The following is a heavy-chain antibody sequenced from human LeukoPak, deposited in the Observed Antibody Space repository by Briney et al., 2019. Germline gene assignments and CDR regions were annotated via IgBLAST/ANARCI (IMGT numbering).Heavy chain of an antibody. J-gene: IGHJ4*02. CDR2: ISSSSNYI. Sequence: GGSLRLSCAASGFTFSSYNMNWVRQAPGKGLEWVSSISSSSNYIYYADSMKGRFTISRDNAKNSLYLQMNSLRAEDTAVYYCARAGSSWYYFDYWGQGTLVTVSS. V-gene: IGHV3-21*01. D-gene: IGHD6-13*01. CDR1: GFTFSSYN. CDR3: ARAGSSWYYFDY.